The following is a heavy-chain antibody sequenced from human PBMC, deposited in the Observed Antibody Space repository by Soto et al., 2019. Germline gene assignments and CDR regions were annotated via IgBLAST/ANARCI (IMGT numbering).Heavy chain of an antibody. CDR1: GGSISSYY. J-gene: IGHJ3*02. CDR2: IYYSGST. D-gene: IGHD5-12*01. CDR3: ARTDAIVAHAFDI. V-gene: IGHV4-59*08. Sequence: SETLSLTCTVSGGSISSYYWSWIRQPPGKGLEWIGYIYYSGSTNYNPSLKSRVTISVDTSKNQFSLKLSSVTAADTAVYYCARTDAIVAHAFDIWGQGTMVTVSS.